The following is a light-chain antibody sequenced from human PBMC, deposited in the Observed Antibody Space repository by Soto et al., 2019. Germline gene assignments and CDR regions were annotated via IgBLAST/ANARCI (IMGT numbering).Light chain of an antibody. CDR1: QRIXSY. V-gene: IGKV1-39*01. J-gene: IGKJ1*01. Sequence: DIQLTQSPSSLSASVGERVTITCRASQRIXSYLNWYQEKPGKAPKVLXAAAASLQRGGPSRLSGSGSATDFPLTISSLQPEDFATYYSQQSYSTTWTFGQGTKVDI. CDR2: AAA. CDR3: QQSYSTTWT.